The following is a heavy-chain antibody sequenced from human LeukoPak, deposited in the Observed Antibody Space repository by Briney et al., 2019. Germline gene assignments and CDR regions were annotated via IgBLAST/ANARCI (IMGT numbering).Heavy chain of an antibody. Sequence: PGGSLRLSCAASGFTFSSYAMSWVRQAPGKGPEWVSAISGSGGSTYYADSVKGRFTISRDNSKNTLYLQMNSLRAEDTAVYYCAKDLYYYDSSGYLDYFDYWGQGTLVTVSS. CDR2: ISGSGGST. CDR1: GFTFSSYA. D-gene: IGHD3-22*01. J-gene: IGHJ4*02. CDR3: AKDLYYYDSSGYLDYFDY. V-gene: IGHV3-23*01.